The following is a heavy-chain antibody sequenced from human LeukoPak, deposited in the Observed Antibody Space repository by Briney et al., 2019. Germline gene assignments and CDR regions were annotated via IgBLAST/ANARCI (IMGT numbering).Heavy chain of an antibody. J-gene: IGHJ4*02. D-gene: IGHD6-13*01. Sequence: GGSLRLSCAASGFTFSSYAMSWVRQAPGKGLEWVSAISGSGGSTYYADSVKGRFTISRDNSKNTLYLQMNSLRAKDTAVYYCAKADGIAAALILDYWGQGTLVTVSS. CDR3: AKADGIAAALILDY. V-gene: IGHV3-23*01. CDR2: ISGSGGST. CDR1: GFTFSSYA.